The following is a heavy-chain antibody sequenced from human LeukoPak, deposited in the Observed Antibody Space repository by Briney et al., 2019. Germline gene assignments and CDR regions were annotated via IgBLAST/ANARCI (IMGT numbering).Heavy chain of an antibody. D-gene: IGHD3-3*01. V-gene: IGHV3-7*01. Sequence: GGSLRLSCEGSAFIFSGHWMNWVRQTPGKGLEWVASIKEDGSERQYVDSVKGRFSISRDNTKGSLFLQLNSLRAEDTAVYYCARVAFSSATIFGVVIAARGPLDYWGQGTLVTVSS. CDR1: AFIFSGHW. J-gene: IGHJ4*02. CDR2: IKEDGSER. CDR3: ARVAFSSATIFGVVIAARGPLDY.